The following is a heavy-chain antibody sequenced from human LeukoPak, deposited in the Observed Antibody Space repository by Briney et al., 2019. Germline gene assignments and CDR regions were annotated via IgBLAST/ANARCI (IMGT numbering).Heavy chain of an antibody. V-gene: IGHV4-39*07. Sequence: PSETLSLTCTVSGGSISSSTYYWGWIRQPPGKGLEWIGSIYYSGSTYYNPSLKSRVTISVDTPKNQFSLKLNSVTAADTAVYYCARATETFSWFLQHWGQGTLVTVSS. CDR1: GGSISSSTYY. J-gene: IGHJ1*01. D-gene: IGHD6-13*01. CDR2: IYYSGST. CDR3: ARATETFSWFLQH.